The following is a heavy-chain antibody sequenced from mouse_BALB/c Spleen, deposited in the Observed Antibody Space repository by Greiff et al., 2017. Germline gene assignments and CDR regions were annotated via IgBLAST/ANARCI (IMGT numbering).Heavy chain of an antibody. Sequence: QVQLQQSGPGLVAPSQSLSITCTVSGFSLTSYGVHWVRQPPGKGLEWLGVIWAGGSTNYNSALMSRLSISKDNSKSQVFLKMNSLQTDDTAMYYCARDRYDGHWYFDVWGAGTTVTVSS. CDR1: GFSLTSYG. D-gene: IGHD2-3*01. CDR3: ARDRYDGHWYFDV. J-gene: IGHJ1*01. V-gene: IGHV2-9*02. CDR2: IWAGGST.